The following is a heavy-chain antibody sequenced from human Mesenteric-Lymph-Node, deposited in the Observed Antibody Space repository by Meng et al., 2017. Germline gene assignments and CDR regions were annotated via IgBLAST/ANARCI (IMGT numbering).Heavy chain of an antibody. CDR2: ISVGGNST. V-gene: IGHV3-23*04. CDR1: GIIFRSYA. CDR3: AKVSFGRDYGIDY. J-gene: IGHJ4*02. Sequence: EVQLVKSGGALVQPGKSLRLSCAASGIIFRSYAMNWIRQAPGKGLEWVSAISVGGNSTYYADSVKGRFTISRDNSKNTLYLQMNNLRAEDTAGYYCAKVSFGRDYGIDYWGQGTLVTVSS. D-gene: IGHD4-17*01.